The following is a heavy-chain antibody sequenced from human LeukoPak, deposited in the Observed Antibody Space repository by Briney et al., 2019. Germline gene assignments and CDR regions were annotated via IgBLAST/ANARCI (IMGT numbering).Heavy chain of an antibody. D-gene: IGHD3-3*01. CDR3: ARNDFWSGYYGSWGNDY. CDR2: MNPNSGNT. J-gene: IGHJ4*02. CDR1: GYTFTSYD. Sequence: ASVNVSCKASGYTFTSYDINWVRQATGQGLEWMGWMNPNSGNTGYAQEFQGRVTITRNTSISTAYMELSSLRSEDTAVYDCARNDFWSGYYGSWGNDYWGQGTLVTVSS. V-gene: IGHV1-8*03.